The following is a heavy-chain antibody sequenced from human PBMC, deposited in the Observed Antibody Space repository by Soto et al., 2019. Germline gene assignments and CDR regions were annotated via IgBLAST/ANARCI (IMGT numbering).Heavy chain of an antibody. CDR1: GGSISSYY. V-gene: IGHV4-59*01. CDR2: IYYSGST. Sequence: SETLSLTCTVSGGSISSYYWSWIRQPPGKGLEWIGYIYYSGSTNYNPSLKSRVTISVDTSKNQFSLKLSSVTAADTAVYYCARARPLGYCSGGSCYSYQANFDYWGQGTLVTVSS. CDR3: ARARPLGYCSGGSCYSYQANFDY. D-gene: IGHD2-15*01. J-gene: IGHJ4*02.